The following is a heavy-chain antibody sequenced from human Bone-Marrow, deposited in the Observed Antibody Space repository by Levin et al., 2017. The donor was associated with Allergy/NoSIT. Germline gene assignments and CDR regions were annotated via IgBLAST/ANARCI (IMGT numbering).Heavy chain of an antibody. CDR1: GFSLTTTGMR. J-gene: IGHJ4*02. Sequence: SGPTLVKPTQTLTLTCTFSGFSLTTTGMRVSWIRQPPGKALEWLARVDWQNDKFYSTSLKTRLTISRDTSNNQVVLTMTNLDPVDTATYFCARSVARGSTGDPFDSWGQGTLVTVSS. CDR3: ARSVARGSTGDPFDS. D-gene: IGHD7-27*01. CDR2: VDWQNDK. V-gene: IGHV2-70*04.